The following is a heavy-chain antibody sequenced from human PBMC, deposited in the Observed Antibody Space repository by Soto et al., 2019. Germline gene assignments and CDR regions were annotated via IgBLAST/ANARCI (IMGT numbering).Heavy chain of an antibody. Sequence: EVQLVESGGGLVQPGESLRLSCAASGFTFSSYWMHWVRQAPGKGLVWVSRINSDGSRTNYADSVKGRFTVSRDNAKNTQYLQMNSLRAEDTAVYYCARVLTGSWNWFDPWGQGTRVTGSS. CDR2: INSDGSRT. D-gene: IGHD6-13*01. J-gene: IGHJ5*02. V-gene: IGHV3-74*01. CDR3: ARVLTGSWNWFDP. CDR1: GFTFSSYW.